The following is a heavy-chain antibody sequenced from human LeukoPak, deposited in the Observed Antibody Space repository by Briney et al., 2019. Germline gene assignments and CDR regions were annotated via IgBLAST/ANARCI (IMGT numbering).Heavy chain of an antibody. Sequence: GGSLRLSCAASGLTFSNYWMSWVRQAPGEGLEWVANIKHDGNEKYYVGSVQGRFTISRDNAKNSLFLHMNSLRAEDTAVYYCARAVASNWFDPWGQGTLVTVSS. D-gene: IGHD2-15*01. CDR1: GLTFSNYW. CDR2: IKHDGNEK. CDR3: ARAVASNWFDP. J-gene: IGHJ5*02. V-gene: IGHV3-7*04.